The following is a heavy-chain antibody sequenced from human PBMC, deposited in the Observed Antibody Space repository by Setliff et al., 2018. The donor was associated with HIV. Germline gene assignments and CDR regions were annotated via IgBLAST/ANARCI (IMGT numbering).Heavy chain of an antibody. D-gene: IGHD5-18*01. CDR1: GYTFTSYY. CDR3: AREHTEWIQLWPDFDY. CDR2: INPSGGST. Sequence: ASVKVSCKASGYTFTSYYMHWVRQAPGQGLEWMGIINPSGGSTSYAQKFQGRVTMTRDTSTSTVYMELSSLRSEDTAVYYCAREHTEWIQLWPDFDYWGQGTLVTVSS. V-gene: IGHV1-46*01. J-gene: IGHJ4*02.